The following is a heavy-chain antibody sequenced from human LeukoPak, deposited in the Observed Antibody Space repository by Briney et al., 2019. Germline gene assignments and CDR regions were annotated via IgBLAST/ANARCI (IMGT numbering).Heavy chain of an antibody. CDR1: GFTFSSYA. J-gene: IGHJ4*02. Sequence: GASLRLSRSASGFTFSSYAMTWVRQAPGKGLEWVSSITGSGLSTYYADSVKGRFTISRDNSKNTLYLQVNSLRVEDTAVYYCAKSYRNYDYWGQGTLVTVSS. D-gene: IGHD4-11*01. V-gene: IGHV3-23*01. CDR2: ITGSGLST. CDR3: AKSYRNYDY.